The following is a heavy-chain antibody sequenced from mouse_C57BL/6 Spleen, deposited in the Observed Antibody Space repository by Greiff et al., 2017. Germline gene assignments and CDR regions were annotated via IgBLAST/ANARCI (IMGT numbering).Heavy chain of an antibody. D-gene: IGHD1-1*01. J-gene: IGHJ4*01. Sequence: QVQLQQSGPELVKPGASVKISCKASGYAFSSSWMNWVKQRPGKGLEWIGRIYPGDGDTNYKGKFKGKATLTADKSSSTAYMQLSSLTSEDSAVYFCARGYGSSYYAMDYWGQGTSVTVSS. CDR3: ARGYGSSYYAMDY. V-gene: IGHV1-82*01. CDR1: GYAFSSSW. CDR2: IYPGDGDT.